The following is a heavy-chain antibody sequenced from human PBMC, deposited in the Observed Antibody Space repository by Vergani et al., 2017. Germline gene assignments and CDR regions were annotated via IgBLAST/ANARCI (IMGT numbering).Heavy chain of an antibody. V-gene: IGHV4-39*02. CDR2: FNYSGST. D-gene: IGHD3-22*01. CDR1: GGSISSSSYY. CDR3: AREARDSSCPWWFDP. Sequence: QLQLQESGPGLVKPSETLSLTCTVSGGSISSSSYYWGWIRQPPGKGLEWIGSFNYSGSTYYNPSLKSRVTISVDTSKNQFSLKLSAVTAADTAVYYCAREARDSSCPWWFDPWGQGTLVTVSS. J-gene: IGHJ5*02.